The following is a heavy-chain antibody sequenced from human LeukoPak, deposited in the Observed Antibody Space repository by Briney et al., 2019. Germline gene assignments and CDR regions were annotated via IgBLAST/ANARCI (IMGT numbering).Heavy chain of an antibody. Sequence: ASVKVSCKASGYTFTSYGISWVRQAPGQGLEWMGWISAYNGNTDYAQKLQGRVTMTTDTSTSKAYMELRSLRSDDTAVYYCARNYYDSSGYYYVFRTGFDYWGQGTLVTVSS. D-gene: IGHD3-22*01. V-gene: IGHV1-18*01. J-gene: IGHJ4*02. CDR1: GYTFTSYG. CDR3: ARNYYDSSGYYYVFRTGFDY. CDR2: ISAYNGNT.